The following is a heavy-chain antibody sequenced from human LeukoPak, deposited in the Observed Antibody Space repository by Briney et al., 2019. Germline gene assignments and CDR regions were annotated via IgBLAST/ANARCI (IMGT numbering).Heavy chain of an antibody. J-gene: IGHJ4*02. V-gene: IGHV4-4*07. Sequence: SETLSLTCTVSGGSISSYYWSWIRQPAGKGLEWIGRMYTSGSTNYNPSLNSRVTISVDTSKNQFSLKLSSVTAADTAVYYCARESTPRRLDTAMVRSDYWGQGTLVTVSS. CDR1: GGSISSYY. CDR2: MYTSGST. CDR3: ARESTPRRLDTAMVRSDY. D-gene: IGHD5-18*01.